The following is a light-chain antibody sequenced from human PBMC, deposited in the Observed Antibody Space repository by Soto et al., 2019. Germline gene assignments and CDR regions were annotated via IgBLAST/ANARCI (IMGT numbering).Light chain of an antibody. CDR3: QQYGNSPLT. CDR1: QSVSSSSY. Sequence: ENVLTQSPGTLSLSPGERATLSCRASQSVSSSSYLAWYQQKPGQAPRLLIYGASSRATGIPDRFSGSGSGTDFTLTISRLEPEDFAVYYCQQYGNSPLTFGQGTKLEIK. J-gene: IGKJ2*01. V-gene: IGKV3-20*01. CDR2: GAS.